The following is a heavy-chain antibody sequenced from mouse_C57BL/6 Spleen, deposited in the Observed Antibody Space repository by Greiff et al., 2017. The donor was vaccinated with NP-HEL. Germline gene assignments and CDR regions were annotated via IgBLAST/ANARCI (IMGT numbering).Heavy chain of an antibody. D-gene: IGHD2-3*01. Sequence: VQLQQSGPELVKPGASVKISCKASGYSFTGYYMNWVKQSPEKSLEWIGEINPSTGGTTYNQKFKAKATLTVDKSSSTAYMQLKSLTSEDSAVYYCARSIGWSHFYYYAMDYWGQGTSVTVSS. J-gene: IGHJ4*01. CDR3: ARSIGWSHFYYYAMDY. CDR1: GYSFTGYY. CDR2: INPSTGGT. V-gene: IGHV1-42*01.